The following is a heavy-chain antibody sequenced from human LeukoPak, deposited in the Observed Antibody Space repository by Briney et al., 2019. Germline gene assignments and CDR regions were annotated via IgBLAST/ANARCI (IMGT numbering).Heavy chain of an antibody. CDR1: GFTFSSYA. V-gene: IGHV3-23*01. J-gene: IGHJ6*03. D-gene: IGHD1-1*01. Sequence: PGGSLRLSCAASGFTFSSYAMSWVRQAPGKGLERVSAISGSGGSTYYADSVKGRFTISRDNSKNTLCLQMNSLRAEATAVYYFSKGLGTRYYYYYMDVWGKGTTVTVSS. CDR3: SKGLGTRYYYYYMDV. CDR2: ISGSGGST.